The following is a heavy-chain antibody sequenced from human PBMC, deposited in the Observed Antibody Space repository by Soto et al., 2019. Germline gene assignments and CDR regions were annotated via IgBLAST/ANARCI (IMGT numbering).Heavy chain of an antibody. Sequence: GASVKLSCKASGYTFTGYSMHWVRQATGQGLEWMGWINPNSGGTNYAQKFQGWVSMTRDTSISTAYMELSRLRSDDTAVYYCARDYYDSSGSQLVYGMDVWGQGTTVTVSS. D-gene: IGHD3-22*01. CDR2: INPNSGGT. CDR1: GYTFTGYS. CDR3: ARDYYDSSGSQLVYGMDV. J-gene: IGHJ6*02. V-gene: IGHV1-2*04.